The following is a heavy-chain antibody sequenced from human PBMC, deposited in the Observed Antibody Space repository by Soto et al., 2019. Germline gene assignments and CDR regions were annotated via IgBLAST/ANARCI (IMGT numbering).Heavy chain of an antibody. J-gene: IGHJ6*02. CDR3: ARSQGSSTSLEIYYYYYYGMDV. V-gene: IGHV1-69*01. Sequence: QVQLVQSGAEVQKPGSSVKVSCKASGGTFSSYAISWVRQAPGQGLEWMGGIIPISGTANYAQKFQGRVTITADEGTSTAYMELSSLRSEDTAVYYCARSQGSSTSLEIYYYYYYGMDVWGQGTTVTVSS. D-gene: IGHD2-2*01. CDR1: GGTFSSYA. CDR2: IIPISGTA.